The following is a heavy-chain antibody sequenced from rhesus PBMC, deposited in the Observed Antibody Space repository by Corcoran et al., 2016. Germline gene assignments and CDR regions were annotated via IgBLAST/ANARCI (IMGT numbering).Heavy chain of an antibody. D-gene: IGHD4-4*01. CDR3: ARSGYGSGGVY. Sequence: QVQLQESGPGLVKPSETLSLTCAVYGASIRSYWWSWIRKPPGKGREGIGEIIGNACNPYYNPPPTCRVSISKDASKNQFSLKLSSVTAADTAVYYCARSGYGSGGVYWGQGVLVTVSS. V-gene: IGHV4-80*01. J-gene: IGHJ4*01. CDR2: IIGNACNP. CDR1: GASIRSYW.